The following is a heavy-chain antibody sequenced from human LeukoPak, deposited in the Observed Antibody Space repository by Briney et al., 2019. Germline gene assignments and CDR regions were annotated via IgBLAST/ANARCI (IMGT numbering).Heavy chain of an antibody. Sequence: PGASLRLSCAASGFTFSSYEMNWGRPAPGKGLEWVSSITSIISYIYYADSVKGRFTISRDNAKNSLYLQMNSLRAEDTAVYYCARKRGPFDYWGQGTLVTVSS. CDR2: ITSIISYI. CDR1: GFTFSSYE. CDR3: ARKRGPFDY. J-gene: IGHJ4*02. V-gene: IGHV3-21*01.